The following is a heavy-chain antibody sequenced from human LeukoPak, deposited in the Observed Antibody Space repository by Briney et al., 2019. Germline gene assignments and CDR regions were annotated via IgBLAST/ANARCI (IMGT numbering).Heavy chain of an antibody. J-gene: IGHJ4*02. CDR1: GFTFSSYA. CDR2: ISGSGGST. V-gene: IGHV3-23*01. CDR3: AKDGNYYDCSGYYYFDY. D-gene: IGHD3-22*01. Sequence: GGSLRLSCAASGFTFSSYAMSWVRQAPGKGLEWVSAISGSGGSTYYADSVKGRFTISRDNSKNTLYLQMNSLRAEDTAVYYCAKDGNYYDCSGYYYFDYWGQGTLVTVSS.